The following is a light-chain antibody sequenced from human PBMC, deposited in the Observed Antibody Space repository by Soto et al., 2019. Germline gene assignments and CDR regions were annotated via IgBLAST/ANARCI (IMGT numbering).Light chain of an antibody. CDR3: QQYGSVYS. CDR1: QNVMYN. V-gene: IGKV3-15*01. J-gene: IGKJ2*01. Sequence: EIVLTQSPATLYVSPGGRATLSCRASQNVMYNLAWYQQKPGQAPRLLVYGATTRATDAPPRFRGSGSGTEFSLTISSLQSEDFATYYCQQYGSVYSFGQGTRLEIK. CDR2: GAT.